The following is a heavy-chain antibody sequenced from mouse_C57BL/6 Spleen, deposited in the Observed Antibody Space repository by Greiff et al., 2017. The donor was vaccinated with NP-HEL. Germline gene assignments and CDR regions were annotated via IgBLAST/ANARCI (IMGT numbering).Heavy chain of an antibody. Sequence: VQLQQSGAELVKPGASVKISCKASGYAFSSYWMNWVKQRPGKGLEWIGQIYPGDGDTNYNGKFKGKATLTADKSSSTAYMQLSSLTSEDSAVYFCARGEGYEYDLSMDYWGQGTSVTVSS. V-gene: IGHV1-80*01. CDR2: IYPGDGDT. CDR3: ARGEGYEYDLSMDY. D-gene: IGHD2-4*01. CDR1: GYAFSSYW. J-gene: IGHJ4*01.